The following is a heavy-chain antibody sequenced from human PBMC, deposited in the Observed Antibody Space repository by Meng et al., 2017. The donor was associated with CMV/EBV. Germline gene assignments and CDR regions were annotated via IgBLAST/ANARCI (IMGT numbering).Heavy chain of an antibody. Sequence: ESLKISCAASGFTFSNFAMNWVRQAPGKGLEWVSSISGSGVSTNYADSVKGRFTVSRDNSKNTLYLQTNSLRAEDTAVYYCAKGRGDSDYDFEYWGRGTLVTVSS. J-gene: IGHJ4*02. V-gene: IGHV3-23*01. CDR3: AKGRGDSDYDFEY. D-gene: IGHD5-12*01. CDR1: GFTFSNFA. CDR2: ISGSGVST.